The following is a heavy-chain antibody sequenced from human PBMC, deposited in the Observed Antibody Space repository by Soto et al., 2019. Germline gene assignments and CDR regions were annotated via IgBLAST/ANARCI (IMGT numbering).Heavy chain of an antibody. CDR3: ARDGGSCGWYVPWFDP. V-gene: IGHV4-59*01. D-gene: IGHD6-19*01. J-gene: IGHJ5*02. CDR2: IYYSGST. CDR1: GGSISSYY. Sequence: SETLSLTCTVSGGSISSYYWSWIRQPPGKGLEWIGYIYYSGSTNYNPSLKSRVTISVDTSKNQFSLKLSSVTAADTAVYYCARDGGSCGWYVPWFDPWGQGTLVTVSS.